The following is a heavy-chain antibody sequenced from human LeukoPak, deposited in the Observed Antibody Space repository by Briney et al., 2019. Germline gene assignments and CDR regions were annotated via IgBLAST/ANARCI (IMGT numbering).Heavy chain of an antibody. CDR3: ARHDLGGTSPFDY. D-gene: IGHD4-23*01. V-gene: IGHV1-46*01. CDR1: GYTFTGYY. J-gene: IGHJ4*02. Sequence: GASVKVSCKASGYTFTGYYVHWVRQAPGQGLEWMGIINPSGDDTTYPQKFQGRVTMTRDTSTSTVYMELSSLRSDDTAVYYCARHDLGGTSPFDYWGQGTLVTVSS. CDR2: INPSGDDT.